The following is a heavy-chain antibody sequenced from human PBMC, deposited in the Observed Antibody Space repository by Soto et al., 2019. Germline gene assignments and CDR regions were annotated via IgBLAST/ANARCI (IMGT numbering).Heavy chain of an antibody. D-gene: IGHD5-12*01. CDR1: GFLLSNDA. Sequence: VGSLRLSCAASGFLLSNDAITWVRQAPGKGLEWVSTIGSSGKSTFYADSVKGRFTISRDDSKNTLYLQMSTLRAHDTAVYYCAKGKYSGSWYFDYWGQGTLVTVSS. CDR3: AKGKYSGSWYFDY. J-gene: IGHJ4*02. V-gene: IGHV3-23*01. CDR2: IGSSGKST.